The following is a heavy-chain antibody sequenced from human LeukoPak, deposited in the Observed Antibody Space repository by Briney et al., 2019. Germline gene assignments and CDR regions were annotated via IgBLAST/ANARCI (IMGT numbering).Heavy chain of an antibody. Sequence: PSETLSLTCTVSGGSISSHYWSWIRQPPGKGLEWIGYIYYSGSTNYNPSLKSRVTISVDTSKNQFSLKLSSVTAADTAVYYCASLEAAAGIDYWGQGTLVTVSS. CDR3: ASLEAAAGIDY. J-gene: IGHJ4*02. CDR1: GGSISSHY. D-gene: IGHD6-13*01. V-gene: IGHV4-59*08. CDR2: IYYSGST.